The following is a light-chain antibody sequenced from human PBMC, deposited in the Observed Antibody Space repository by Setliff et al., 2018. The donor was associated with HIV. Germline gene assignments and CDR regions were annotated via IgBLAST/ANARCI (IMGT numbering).Light chain of an antibody. Sequence: QSALTQPPSASGTPGQRVTISCSGSSSNIGSYTVNWYQHLPGTAPKLLIYSDNQRPSGVPDRFSGSKSGDTASLTISGLQAEDEADYYCSSYTSSSNARFVFGTGTKVTVL. CDR1: SSNIGSYT. CDR3: SSYTSSSNARFV. CDR2: SDN. V-gene: IGLV1-44*01. J-gene: IGLJ1*01.